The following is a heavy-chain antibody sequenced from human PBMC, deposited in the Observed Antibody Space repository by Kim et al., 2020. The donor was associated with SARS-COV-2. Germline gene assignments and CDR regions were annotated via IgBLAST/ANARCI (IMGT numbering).Heavy chain of an antibody. Sequence: GRFTISRDNSKNTLYLQMNSLRAEDTAVYYCARDYYDSSGYVYYYYYGMDVWGQGTTVTVSS. V-gene: IGHV3-66*01. J-gene: IGHJ6*02. CDR3: ARDYYDSSGYVYYYYYGMDV. D-gene: IGHD3-22*01.